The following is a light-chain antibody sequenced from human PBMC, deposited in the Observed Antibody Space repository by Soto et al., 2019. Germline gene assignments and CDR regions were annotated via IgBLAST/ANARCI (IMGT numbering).Light chain of an antibody. Sequence: DIQVTQSPSSLFASVGDRVTITCPASQRISSYLNWYRHKPGRAPELLIYAATGLQSGVPSRFSGSGSGTDFTLTISSLQPEDFATYYCQQSYLTPWAFGQGTKVEIK. CDR1: QRISSY. V-gene: IGKV1-39*01. J-gene: IGKJ1*01. CDR2: AAT. CDR3: QQSYLTPWA.